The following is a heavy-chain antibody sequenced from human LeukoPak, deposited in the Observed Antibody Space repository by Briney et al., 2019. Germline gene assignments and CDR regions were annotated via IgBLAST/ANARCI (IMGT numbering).Heavy chain of an antibody. Sequence: GGSLRLSCAASGFTFNDHYMSWVRQAPGKGLEWVSQISGSGSPKYNAESVKGRFTISRDNAKNSSYLQMNSLSAGDTAVYFCARERSYYYGSGNTYWFFDLWGRGTLVTVSS. V-gene: IGHV3-11*01. D-gene: IGHD3-10*01. CDR3: ARERSYYYGSGNTYWFFDL. J-gene: IGHJ2*01. CDR2: ISGSGSPK. CDR1: GFTFNDHY.